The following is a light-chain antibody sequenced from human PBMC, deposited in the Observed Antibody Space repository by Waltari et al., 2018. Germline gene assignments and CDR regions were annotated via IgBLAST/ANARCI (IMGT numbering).Light chain of an antibody. Sequence: QSALTTPRPVSGSPGQSVPIPCPGPTSDVGGYNYVSGYQQHPGKAPKLMIYDVNKRPSGVPHRFSGTKSGNTASLTISGLQAEDEADYFCCSYAGSYTVVFGGGTKLTVL. V-gene: IGLV2-11*01. CDR2: DVN. J-gene: IGLJ2*01. CDR3: CSYAGSYTVV. CDR1: TSDVGGYNY.